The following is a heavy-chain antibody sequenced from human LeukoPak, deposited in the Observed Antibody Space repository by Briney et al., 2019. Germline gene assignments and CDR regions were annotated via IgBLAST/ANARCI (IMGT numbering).Heavy chain of an antibody. Sequence: ASVTVSCKASGYTFTSYYMHWVRQAPGQGLEWMGIINPSGGSTSYAQKFQGRVTMTRDMSTSTVYMELSSLRSEDTAVYYCARDYRDTAMVTSTYYYYYYMDVWGKGTTVTISS. D-gene: IGHD5-18*01. CDR1: GYTFTSYY. CDR2: INPSGGST. CDR3: ARDYRDTAMVTSTYYYYYYMDV. V-gene: IGHV1-46*01. J-gene: IGHJ6*03.